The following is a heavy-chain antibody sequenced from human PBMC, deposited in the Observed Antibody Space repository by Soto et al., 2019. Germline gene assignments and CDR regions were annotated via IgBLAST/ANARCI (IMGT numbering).Heavy chain of an antibody. Sequence: EVQLVESGGGLVQPGRSLRLSCAASGFTFDDYAMHWVRQAPGKGLEWVSGISWDSGTIVYVDSVKGRFTISRDNAKNSLYLQMNSLRAEETALYYCAKDMRGGSSSSRYYYGVDVWGQGTTVTVSS. CDR2: ISWDSGTI. CDR3: AKDMRGGSSSSRYYYGVDV. D-gene: IGHD6-13*01. V-gene: IGHV3-9*01. J-gene: IGHJ6*02. CDR1: GFTFDDYA.